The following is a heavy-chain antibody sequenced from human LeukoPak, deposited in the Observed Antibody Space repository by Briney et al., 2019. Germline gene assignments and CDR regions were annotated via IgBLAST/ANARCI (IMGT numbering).Heavy chain of an antibody. V-gene: IGHV1-69*04. D-gene: IGHD2-15*01. CDR1: GGTFSSYA. Sequence: ASVKVSCKASGGTFSSYAISWVRQAPGQGLEWMGRIIPILGIANYAQKFQGRVTITADKSTSTAYMELSSLRSEDTAVYYCARDRGCSGGSCYSTGNYFDYWGQGTLVTVSS. J-gene: IGHJ4*02. CDR2: IIPILGIA. CDR3: ARDRGCSGGSCYSTGNYFDY.